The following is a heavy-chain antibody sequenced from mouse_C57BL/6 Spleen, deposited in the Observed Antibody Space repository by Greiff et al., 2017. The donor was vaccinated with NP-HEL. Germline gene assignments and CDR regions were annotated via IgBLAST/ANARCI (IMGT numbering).Heavy chain of an antibody. CDR3: ARDYYGSSVHYYAMDY. Sequence: VQLQQSGAELVKPGASVKLSCTASGFNIKDYYMHWVKQRTEQGLEWIGRIDPEDGETKYAPKFQGQATITADTSSNTAYLQLSSLTSEDTAVYYGARDYYGSSVHYYAMDYWGQGTSVTVSS. CDR2: IDPEDGET. D-gene: IGHD1-1*01. CDR1: GFNIKDYY. V-gene: IGHV14-2*01. J-gene: IGHJ4*01.